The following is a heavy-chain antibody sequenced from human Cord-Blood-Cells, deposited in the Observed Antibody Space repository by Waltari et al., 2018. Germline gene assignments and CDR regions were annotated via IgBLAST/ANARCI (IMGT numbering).Heavy chain of an antibody. J-gene: IGHJ3*02. CDR1: GGALSSSRFS. CDR3: ARQYSGSSHDAFDI. Sequence: QLQLQQSGPGLAKPSEPLSPTCAVPGGALSSSRFSWGRLRPPTGKGLEWIGSIYYSRSTYYNPSLKSRVTISVDTSKNQFSLKLSSVTAADTAVYYCARQYSGSSHDAFDIWGQGTMVTVSS. CDR2: IYYSRST. D-gene: IGHD1-26*01. V-gene: IGHV4-39*01.